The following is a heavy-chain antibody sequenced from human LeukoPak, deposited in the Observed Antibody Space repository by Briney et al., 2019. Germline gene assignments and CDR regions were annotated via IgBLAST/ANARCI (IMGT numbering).Heavy chain of an antibody. J-gene: IGHJ6*03. Sequence: GASVKVSCKASGYTFTSYDINWVRQATGQGLEWMGWMNPNSGNTGYAQKFQGRVTMTRNTSISTAYMELSSLRSEDTAVYYCAIGKGTQVGAAFYYYYMDVWGKGTTVTVSS. V-gene: IGHV1-8*01. CDR2: MNPNSGNT. D-gene: IGHD1-26*01. CDR3: AIGKGTQVGAAFYYYYMDV. CDR1: GYTFTSYD.